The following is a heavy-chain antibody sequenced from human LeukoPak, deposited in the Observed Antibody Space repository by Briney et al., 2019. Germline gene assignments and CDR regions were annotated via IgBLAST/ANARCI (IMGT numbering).Heavy chain of an antibody. CDR3: AKGGKWDVTPFDY. CDR1: GFTFSSYW. J-gene: IGHJ4*02. CDR2: MNIDGSEK. V-gene: IGHV3-7*03. D-gene: IGHD1-26*01. Sequence: GGSLRLSCAASGFTFSSYWMGWVRQAPGKRLEWVANMNIDGSEKYYADSAKGRFTISRDNARNSEYLQMNSLRAEDTAVYYCAKGGKWDVTPFDYWGQGTLVTVSS.